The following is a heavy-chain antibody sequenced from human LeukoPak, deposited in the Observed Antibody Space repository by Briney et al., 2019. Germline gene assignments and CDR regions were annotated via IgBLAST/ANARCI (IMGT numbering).Heavy chain of an antibody. CDR2: ISAYNGNT. Sequence: ASVKVSCKASGYTFTSYGISWVRQAPGQGLEWMGWISAYNGNTNYAQKLQGRVTMTTDTSTSTAYMELRSLRSDDTAVYYCARSPYYDFWSGYSPYYGMDVWGRGTTVTVSS. CDR1: GYTFTSYG. D-gene: IGHD3-3*01. J-gene: IGHJ6*02. CDR3: ARSPYYDFWSGYSPYYGMDV. V-gene: IGHV1-18*01.